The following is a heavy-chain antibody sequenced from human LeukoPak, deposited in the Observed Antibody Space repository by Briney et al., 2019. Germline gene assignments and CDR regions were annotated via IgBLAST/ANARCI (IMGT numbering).Heavy chain of an antibody. V-gene: IGHV1-8*02. CDR1: GYTFTSYY. Sequence: GASVKVSCKASGYTFTSYYMHWVRQATGQGLEWMGWMNPNNGYTGYAQKFQGRVTMTRNTSISTAYMELSSLRSEDTAVYYCARVRSGYDYYYGMDVWGQGTTVTVSS. D-gene: IGHD1-26*01. CDR3: ARVRSGYDYYYGMDV. J-gene: IGHJ6*02. CDR2: MNPNNGYT.